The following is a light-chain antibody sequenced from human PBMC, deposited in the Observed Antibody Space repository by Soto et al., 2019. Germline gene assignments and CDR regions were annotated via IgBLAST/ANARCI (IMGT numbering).Light chain of an antibody. Sequence: EIVLTQSPATLSLSPGARATLSCRASQSVSSYLAWYQQKPVQAPRLLIYDASNSATGITARFSGSGSGSDFTLTISSLEPEDFAVYYCQQRSNWPLNFGQGTRLEIK. J-gene: IGKJ5*01. CDR1: QSVSSY. V-gene: IGKV3-11*01. CDR2: DAS. CDR3: QQRSNWPLN.